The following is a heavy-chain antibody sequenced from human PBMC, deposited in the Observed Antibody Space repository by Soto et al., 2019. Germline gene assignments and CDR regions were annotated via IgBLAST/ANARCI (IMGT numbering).Heavy chain of an antibody. V-gene: IGHV3-7*03. Sequence: EVLVVESGGGLVQPGGSLRLSCAVSGFTFSGGYWMKWVRQAPGKGLEWVATIKEDGRETYYVDSVKGRFTISRDSANNSLYLQMNSLRVEDTAVYYCARTRGYWGQGTLVTVSS. CDR2: IKEDGRET. J-gene: IGHJ4*02. CDR3: ARTRGY. CDR1: GFTFSGGYW.